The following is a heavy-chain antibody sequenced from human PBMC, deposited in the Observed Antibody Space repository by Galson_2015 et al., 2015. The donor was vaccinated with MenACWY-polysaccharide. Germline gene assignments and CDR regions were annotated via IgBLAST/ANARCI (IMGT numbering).Heavy chain of an antibody. CDR2: IIPIDGRT. D-gene: IGHD3-10*01. CDR3: ARPWGVTASPLSD. Sequence: SVKVSCKASGGTLNTYAVTWVRQAPGQGFEWVGRIIPIDGRTDYAQNFQGRVTITADSSTRTAYLELRSLRFDDTAVYFCARPWGVTASPLSDWGQGTLVTVSS. CDR1: GGTLNTYA. V-gene: IGHV1-69*04. J-gene: IGHJ4*02.